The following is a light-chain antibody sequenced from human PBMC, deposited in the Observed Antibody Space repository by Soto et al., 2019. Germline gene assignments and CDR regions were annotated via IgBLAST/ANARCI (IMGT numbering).Light chain of an antibody. CDR3: QQCFWHWT. Sequence: DIQMTQSPSTLSASVGDRVNITCRASQSISRWLAWYQQRPGKAPKLLIYKVSTLHIGVPSRFSGSGYGTQFTLTITSLQPDDFATYYCQQCFWHWTFGQGTKVDIK. J-gene: IGKJ1*01. CDR1: QSISRW. CDR2: KVS. V-gene: IGKV1-5*03.